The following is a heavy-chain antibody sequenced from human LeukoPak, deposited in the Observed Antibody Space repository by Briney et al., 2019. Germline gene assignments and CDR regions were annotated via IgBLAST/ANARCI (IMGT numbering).Heavy chain of an antibody. Sequence: PSETLSLTCAVYGGSFSGYYWSWIRQPPGKGLEWIGEINHSGSTNYNPSLKSRVTISVDTSKNQFSLKLSSVTAADTAVYYCARRCGNSRNTYYYYYYMDVWGKGTTVTVSS. V-gene: IGHV4-34*01. CDR2: INHSGST. CDR1: GGSFSGYY. D-gene: IGHD4-23*01. CDR3: ARRCGNSRNTYYYYYYMDV. J-gene: IGHJ6*03.